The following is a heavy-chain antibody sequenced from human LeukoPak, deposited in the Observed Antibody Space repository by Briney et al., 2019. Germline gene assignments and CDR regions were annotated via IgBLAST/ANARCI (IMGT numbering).Heavy chain of an antibody. CDR2: IIPILGIA. D-gene: IGHD3-22*01. V-gene: IGHV1-69*02. J-gene: IGHJ4*02. CDR3: ARSRYDSSGSTFDY. Sequence: GSSVKVSCKASGGTFSSYTISWVRQAPGQGLEWMGRIIPILGIANYAQKFQGRVTITADKSTSTAYMELGSLRAEDTAVYYCARSRYDSSGSTFDYWGQGTLVTVSS. CDR1: GGTFSSYT.